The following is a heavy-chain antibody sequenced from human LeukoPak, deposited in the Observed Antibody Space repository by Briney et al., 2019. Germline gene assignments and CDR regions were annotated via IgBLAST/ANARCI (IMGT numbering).Heavy chain of an antibody. D-gene: IGHD5-18*01. Sequence: PGGSLRLSCAASGFTFSSYDMHWVRQATGKGLEWVSAIGTAGDTYYPGSVKGRFTISRENAKNSLYLQMNSLRAEDTAVYYCARHSFTARPYYFDYWGQGTLVTVSS. J-gene: IGHJ4*02. CDR2: IGTAGDT. CDR3: ARHSFTARPYYFDY. CDR1: GFTFSSYD. V-gene: IGHV3-13*01.